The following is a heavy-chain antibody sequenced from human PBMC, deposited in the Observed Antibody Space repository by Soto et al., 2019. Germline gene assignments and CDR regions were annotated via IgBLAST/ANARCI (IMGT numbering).Heavy chain of an antibody. Sequence: GGSLRLSCAAFGFTFSSHGMSWVRQAPGKGLEWVSIISGGGSDTYYADSVKGRFSISRDNSKNTLYLQMNSLRAEDTAVYYCAKGAVSFYKLVSYYCYMDVWGKGTTVTVSS. D-gene: IGHD3-10*01. CDR3: AKGAVSFYKLVSYYCYMDV. CDR1: GFTFSSHG. J-gene: IGHJ6*03. CDR2: ISGGGSDT. V-gene: IGHV3-23*01.